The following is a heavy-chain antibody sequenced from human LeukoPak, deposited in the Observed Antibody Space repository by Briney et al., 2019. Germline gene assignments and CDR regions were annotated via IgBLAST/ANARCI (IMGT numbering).Heavy chain of an antibody. D-gene: IGHD6-19*01. J-gene: IGHJ4*02. CDR2: IYYSGST. V-gene: IGHV4-39*01. Sequence: PSETLSLTCTVSGGSISSSSYYWGWIRQPPGKGLEWIGSIYYSGSTYYNPSLKSRVTISVDTSKNQFSLKLSSVTAADTAVYYCARRRAVAGTKSLYFFDYGGQRALVTLSS. CDR3: ARRRAVAGTKSLYFFDY. CDR1: GGSISSSSYY.